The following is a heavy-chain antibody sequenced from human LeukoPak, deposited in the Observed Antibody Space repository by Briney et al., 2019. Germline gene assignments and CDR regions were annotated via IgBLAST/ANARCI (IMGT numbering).Heavy chain of an antibody. Sequence: GRSLRLSCAASGFTFSTYSMSWVRQAPGKGLEWVSSMSSSSTDIYYADSVKGRFTISRDNAKNPLYLQMNSLRAEDTAVYYCAREDVGTIDYWGQGTLVTVSS. J-gene: IGHJ4*02. V-gene: IGHV3-21*01. CDR1: GFTFSTYS. CDR3: AREDVGTIDY. CDR2: MSSSSTDI. D-gene: IGHD1-26*01.